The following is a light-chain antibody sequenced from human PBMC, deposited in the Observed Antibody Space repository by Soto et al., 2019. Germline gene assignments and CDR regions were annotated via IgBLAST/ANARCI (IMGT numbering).Light chain of an antibody. CDR2: EVS. V-gene: IGLV2-14*01. CDR1: SSDFGGYTY. J-gene: IGLJ1*01. Sequence: QSALTQPASVSGSPGQSITISCTGTSSDFGGYTYVSWYQQHPGKAPKLMIYEVSNRPSGVSNRFSGSKSGNTASLTISGLQAEDEADYYCTSYTTSSTYVFGTGTRVT. CDR3: TSYTTSSTYV.